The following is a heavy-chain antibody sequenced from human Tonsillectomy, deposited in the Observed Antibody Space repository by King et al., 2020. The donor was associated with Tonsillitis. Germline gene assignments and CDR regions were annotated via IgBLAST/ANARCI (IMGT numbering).Heavy chain of an antibody. D-gene: IGHD6-6*01. V-gene: IGHV3-30*02. CDR3: AKDWSPFSSSSGYHYGMDV. J-gene: IGHJ6*02. CDR2: IRYDGSNE. Sequence: VQLVESGGGVVQPGGSLRLSCAASGFTFSTYGMHWVRQAPGKGLEWVAFIRYDGSNENYSDCVKGRFTISRDISKNTLYLQMNSLRAEDTAVFYCAKDWSPFSSSSGYHYGMDVWGQGTTVTVSS. CDR1: GFTFSTYG.